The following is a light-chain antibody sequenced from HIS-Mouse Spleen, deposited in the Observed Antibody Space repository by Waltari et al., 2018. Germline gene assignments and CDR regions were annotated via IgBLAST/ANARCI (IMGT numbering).Light chain of an antibody. CDR2: DNN. CDR3: GTWDSSLSAWV. V-gene: IGLV1-51*01. J-gene: IGLJ3*02. Sequence: QSVLTQPPSVSAAPGQKVTISCSGSSSNIGNNYVSWYQQLPGTAPKLLIYDNNRRPSGIPARFSRSKSGTSATLGITGLQTGDEADYYCGTWDSSLSAWVFGGGTKLTVL. CDR1: SSNIGNNY.